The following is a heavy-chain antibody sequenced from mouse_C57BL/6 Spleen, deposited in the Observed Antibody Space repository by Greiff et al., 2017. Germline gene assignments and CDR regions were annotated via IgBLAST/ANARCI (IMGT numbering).Heavy chain of an antibody. CDR3: ASTVVATRGFAY. Sequence: EVQLQQSGPELVKPGASVKISCKASGYTFTDYYMNWVKQSHGKSLEWIGDINPNNGGTSYNQKFKGKATLTVDKSSSTAYMELRSLTSEDSAVYYCASTVVATRGFAYWGQGTLVTVSA. J-gene: IGHJ3*01. CDR2: INPNNGGT. V-gene: IGHV1-26*01. CDR1: GYTFTDYY. D-gene: IGHD1-1*01.